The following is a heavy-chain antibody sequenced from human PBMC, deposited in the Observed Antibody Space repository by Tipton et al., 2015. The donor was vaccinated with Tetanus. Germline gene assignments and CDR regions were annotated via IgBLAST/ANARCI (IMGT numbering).Heavy chain of an antibody. D-gene: IGHD7-27*01. J-gene: IGHJ2*01. CDR1: GDSVSSDRAA. Sequence: QLVQSGPEVKPSQTLSLTCAISGDSVSSDRAAWNWIRQSPSRGLEWLGRTYYRSKWYNDYAISVKSRITINPDTSKNQFSLQLNSVTPEDTAVYYCVRGTSWGKGWYFDLWGRGTLVTVSS. CDR2: TYYRSKWYN. CDR3: VRGTSWGKGWYFDL. V-gene: IGHV6-1*01.